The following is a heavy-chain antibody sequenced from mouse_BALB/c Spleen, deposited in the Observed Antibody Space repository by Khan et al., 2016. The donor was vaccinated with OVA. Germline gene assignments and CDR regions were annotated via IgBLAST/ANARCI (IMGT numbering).Heavy chain of an antibody. J-gene: IGHJ4*01. CDR2: VTYSGST. CDR1: GDSITSGF. V-gene: IGHV3-8*02. CDR3: ARSYGSWTMDY. D-gene: IGHD1-1*01. Sequence: EVQLQESGPSLVKPSQTLSLTCSVTGDSITSGFWNWIRKFPGNKFEYMGYVTYSGSTYYNPSLKSRISITRDTSKIQYYLQLNSVTTEDTATYFCARSYGSWTMDYWGQGTSVTVSS.